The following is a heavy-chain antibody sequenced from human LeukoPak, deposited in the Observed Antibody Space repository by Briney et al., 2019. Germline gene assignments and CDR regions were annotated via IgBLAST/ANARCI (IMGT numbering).Heavy chain of an antibody. CDR2: MNPESGST. J-gene: IGHJ4*02. CDR3: ARGRPPTLNGIY. Sequence: ASVKVSCKASGYTFTGHHINWVRQATGQGFEWMGCMNPESGSTDFAHNVQGRFTITWDNSISTAYMQLNSLTAEDTALYYCARGRPPTLNGIYWGQGTLVSVSS. CDR1: GYTFTGHH. D-gene: IGHD1-1*01. V-gene: IGHV1-8*01.